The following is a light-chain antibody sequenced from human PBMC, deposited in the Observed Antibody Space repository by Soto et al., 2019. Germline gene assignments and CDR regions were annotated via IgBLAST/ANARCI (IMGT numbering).Light chain of an antibody. CDR1: SSNIGNNY. V-gene: IGLV1-51*01. Sequence: QSVLTQPPSVSAAPGQKVTISCSGSSSNIGNNYVSWYQQLPGTVPKLLIYDNDKRPSGIPDRFSGSKSGTSATLGIIGPQTGDEADYYCGAWDGSLDTQVFGGGTQLTVL. CDR3: GAWDGSLDTQV. CDR2: DND. J-gene: IGLJ7*01.